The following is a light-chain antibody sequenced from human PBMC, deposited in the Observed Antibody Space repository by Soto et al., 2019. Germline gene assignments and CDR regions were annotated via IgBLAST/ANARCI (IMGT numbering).Light chain of an antibody. CDR3: LLSYSGGNWV. Sequence: QAVVTQEPSLTVSPGGTVTLTCGSNTGAVTSGHYPHWLQQRPGQAPRTLIYDTSNKQSWTPARFSGFLLGGKAALTLSGAQPEDEADYYCLLSYSGGNWVFGGGTKLTVL. J-gene: IGLJ3*02. V-gene: IGLV7-46*01. CDR2: DTS. CDR1: TGAVTSGHY.